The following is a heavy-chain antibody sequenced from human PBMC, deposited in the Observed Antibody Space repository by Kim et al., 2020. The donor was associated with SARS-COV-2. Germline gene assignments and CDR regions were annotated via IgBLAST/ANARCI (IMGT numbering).Heavy chain of an antibody. V-gene: IGHV3-11*06. Sequence: VTGRFTISRDNAKNSLYLQMNSLRAEDTAVYYCARDGTIFAIYYYYYMDVWGKGTTVTVSS. CDR3: ARDGTIFAIYYYYYMDV. D-gene: IGHD3-3*01. J-gene: IGHJ6*03.